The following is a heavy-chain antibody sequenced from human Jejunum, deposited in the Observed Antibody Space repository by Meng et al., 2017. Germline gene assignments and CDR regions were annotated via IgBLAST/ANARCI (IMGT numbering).Heavy chain of an antibody. J-gene: IGHJ4*02. Sequence: GESLKISCAASGFTFRNYALHWVRQAPGKGLEWVSGISHSGDNTYYADSLQGRFTISRDNSKNTLYLQMNSLRAEDTAVYYCAQTGRLLPYWGQGTLVTVSS. CDR1: GFTFRNYA. V-gene: IGHV3-23*01. D-gene: IGHD1-14*01. CDR3: AQTGRLLPY. CDR2: ISHSGDNT.